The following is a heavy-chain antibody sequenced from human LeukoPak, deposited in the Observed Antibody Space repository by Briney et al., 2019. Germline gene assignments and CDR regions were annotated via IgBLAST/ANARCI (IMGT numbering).Heavy chain of an antibody. CDR2: FDPEDGET. CDR3: ATVEVYYDSSGYLSRFDY. Sequence: ASVKVSCKVSGYTLTELSMHWVRQAPGKGLEWMGGFDPEDGETIYAQKFQGRVTMTEDTSTDTAYMELSSLRSEDTAVYYCATVEVYYDSSGYLSRFDYWGQGTLVTVSS. CDR1: GYTLTELS. D-gene: IGHD3-22*01. V-gene: IGHV1-24*01. J-gene: IGHJ4*02.